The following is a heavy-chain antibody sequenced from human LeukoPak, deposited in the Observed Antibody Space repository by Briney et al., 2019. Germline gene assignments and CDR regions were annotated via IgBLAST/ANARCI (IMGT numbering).Heavy chain of an antibody. V-gene: IGHV3-74*01. D-gene: IGHD6-13*01. CDR2: INSDGSST. CDR3: ARDGSSWSNWLDP. J-gene: IGHJ5*02. CDR1: GFTFSNYW. Sequence: GGPLRLSCAASGFTFSNYWMHWVRHAPGKGLVWVSRINSDGSSTSYADSVKGRFTISRDNAKNTLYLQMNSLRAEDTAVYYCARDGSSWSNWLDPWGQGTLVTVSS.